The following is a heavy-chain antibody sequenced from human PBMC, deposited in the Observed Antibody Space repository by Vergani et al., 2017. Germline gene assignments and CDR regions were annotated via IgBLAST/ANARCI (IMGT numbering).Heavy chain of an antibody. V-gene: IGHV3-30*02. Sequence: VQLLESGGGLVQPGGSLRLSCAASGFTFSSYGMHWVRQAPGKGLEWVAFIRYDGSNKYYADSVKGRFTISRDNSKNTLYLQMNSLRAEDTAVYYCAKDPSGSYYPHYYFDYWGQGTLVTVSS. CDR1: GFTFSSYG. J-gene: IGHJ4*02. CDR2: IRYDGSNK. D-gene: IGHD3-10*01. CDR3: AKDPSGSYYPHYYFDY.